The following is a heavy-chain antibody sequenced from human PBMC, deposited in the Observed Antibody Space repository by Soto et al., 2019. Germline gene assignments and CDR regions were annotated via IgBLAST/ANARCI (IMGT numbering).Heavy chain of an antibody. CDR3: ARDLGRGPLQVYYGVDV. D-gene: IGHD4-4*01. CDR2: IYYTGST. CDR1: GGSINSVAYC. Sequence: QVKLPESGPELVKPNQTLSLTCTVSGGSINSVAYCWSWIRQQPGKGLEWIGYIYYTGSTNYNPSLKSRAIISIDTCKSQVSLTVSSLSVADTAVYVCARDLGRGPLQVYYGVDVWGQGMTVTVSS. J-gene: IGHJ6*02. V-gene: IGHV4-31*02.